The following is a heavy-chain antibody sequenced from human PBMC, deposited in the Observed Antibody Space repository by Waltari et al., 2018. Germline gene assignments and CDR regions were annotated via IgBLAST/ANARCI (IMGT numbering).Heavy chain of an antibody. V-gene: IGHV4-39*01. D-gene: IGHD5-12*01. CDR2: VSYSGTT. J-gene: IGHJ3*01. Sequence: QLQLQESGPRLVRPSETLSLICRASGVSITSNRHYWAWLRPSPGQGLEWIGTVSYSGTTYISPSLKSRVSVSRDTSKNQVSLILGSVTAADMAVYYCATYIGASVGTAAFDVWGQGTMVTVSS. CDR1: GVSITSNRHY. CDR3: ATYIGASVGTAAFDV.